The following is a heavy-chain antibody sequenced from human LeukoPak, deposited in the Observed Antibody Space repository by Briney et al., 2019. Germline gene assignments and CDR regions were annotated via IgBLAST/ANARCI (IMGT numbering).Heavy chain of an antibody. J-gene: IGHJ1*01. CDR1: GVSMSTSSDY. CDR3: ARQGNGPYFDH. V-gene: IGHV4-39*01. CDR2: IYYSGRP. Sequence: KPSETLSLTCSVSGVSMSTSSDYWSWIRQPPGKGLEWIGSIYYSGRPYHNPSLKSRVTMSIDTSKTQFSLMLSSVTVADTALYFCARQGNGPYFDHWGQGALVTVSS.